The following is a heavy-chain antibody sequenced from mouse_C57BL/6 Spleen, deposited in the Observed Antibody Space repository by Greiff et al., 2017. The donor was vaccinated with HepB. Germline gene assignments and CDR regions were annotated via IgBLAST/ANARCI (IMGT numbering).Heavy chain of an antibody. CDR1: GYSITSGYD. CDR3: ARSGSSYDGYAMDY. J-gene: IGHJ4*01. V-gene: IGHV3-1*01. Sequence: EVHLVESGPGMVKPSQSLSLTCTVTGYSITSGYDWHWIRHFPGNKLEWMGYISYSGSTNYNPSLKSRISITHDTSKNHFFLKLNSVTTEDTATYYCARSGSSYDGYAMDYWGQGTSVTVSS. CDR2: ISYSGST. D-gene: IGHD1-1*01.